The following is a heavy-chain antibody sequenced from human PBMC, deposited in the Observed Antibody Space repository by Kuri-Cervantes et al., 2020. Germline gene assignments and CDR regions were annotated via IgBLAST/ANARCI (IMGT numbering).Heavy chain of an antibody. V-gene: IGHV3-23*01. CDR3: TTDRRERWLQLYYYYGMDV. D-gene: IGHD5-24*01. J-gene: IGHJ6*02. Sequence: GESLKISCAASGFTFSSYAMSWVRQAPGKGLGWVSAISGSGGSTYYADSVKGRFTISRDNSKNTLYLQMNSLRAEDTAVYYCTTDRRERWLQLYYYYGMDVWGQGTTVTVSS. CDR2: ISGSGGST. CDR1: GFTFSSYA.